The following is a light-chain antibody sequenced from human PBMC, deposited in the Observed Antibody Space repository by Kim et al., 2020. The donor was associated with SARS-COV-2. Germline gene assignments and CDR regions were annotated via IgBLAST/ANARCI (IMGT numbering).Light chain of an antibody. Sequence: ETVLTQSPGTLSLSPGERATLSCRASQSVSSYLAWYQHKPGQGPRLLIYGASSRATGIADRFSGSGSGTDFALTISRLEPEDFAVYYCQQYGDSPPTFGGGTTVEIK. CDR3: QQYGDSPPT. V-gene: IGKV3-20*01. CDR2: GAS. CDR1: QSVSSY. J-gene: IGKJ4*01.